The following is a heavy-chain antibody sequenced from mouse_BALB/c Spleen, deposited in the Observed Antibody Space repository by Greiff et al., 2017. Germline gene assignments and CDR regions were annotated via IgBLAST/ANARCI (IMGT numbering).Heavy chain of an antibody. CDR1: GFTFSSFG. V-gene: IGHV5-17*02. J-gene: IGHJ4*01. CDR2: ISSGSSTI. CDR3: ADGCMDD. Sequence: EVQLVESGGGLVQPGGSRKLSCAASGFTFSSFGMHWVRQAPEKGLEWVAYISSGSSTIYYADTVKGRFTISRDNPKNTLFLQMTSLRSEDTAMYYCADGCMDDWGQGTSVTVSS.